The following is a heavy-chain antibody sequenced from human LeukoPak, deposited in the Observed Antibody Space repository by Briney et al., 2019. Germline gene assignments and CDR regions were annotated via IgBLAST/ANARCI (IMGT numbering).Heavy chain of an antibody. Sequence: NPGGSLRLSCAASGFTFSSYSMNWVRQAPGKGLEWVSSISSSSSYIYYADSVKGRFTISRDNAKNSLYLQMSSLRAEDTAVYYCARVDIVLMVYAFDYWGQGTLVTVSS. CDR2: ISSSSSYI. CDR3: ARVDIVLMVYAFDY. CDR1: GFTFSSYS. V-gene: IGHV3-21*01. J-gene: IGHJ4*02. D-gene: IGHD2-8*01.